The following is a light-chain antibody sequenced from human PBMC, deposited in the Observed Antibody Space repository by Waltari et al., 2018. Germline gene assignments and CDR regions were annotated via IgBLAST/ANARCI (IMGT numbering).Light chain of an antibody. CDR1: SSHVDDYKF. CDR3: CSYAGRHTNWV. J-gene: IGLJ3*02. CDR2: DFT. V-gene: IGLV2-11*01. Sequence: QSALTQPRSVSGSPGQSVTISCTGISSHVDDYKFVPWSQHSPGKAPKLIIYDFTQRPSGVPDRFSGSKSGTTASLTISGLQAEDEADYYCCSYAGRHTNWVCGGGTKLTVL.